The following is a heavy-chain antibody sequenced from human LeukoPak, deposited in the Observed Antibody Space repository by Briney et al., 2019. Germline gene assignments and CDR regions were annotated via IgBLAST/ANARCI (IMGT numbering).Heavy chain of an antibody. CDR2: IYYSGST. D-gene: IGHD3-22*01. Sequence: SETLSLTCTVSGGSLSSYYWSWIRQPPGKGLEWIGYIYYSGSTNYNPSLKSRVTISVDTSKNQFSLKLSSVTAADTAVYYCAREVYYYDSSGRWFDPWGQGTLVTVSS. CDR1: GGSLSSYY. J-gene: IGHJ5*02. V-gene: IGHV4-59*01. CDR3: AREVYYYDSSGRWFDP.